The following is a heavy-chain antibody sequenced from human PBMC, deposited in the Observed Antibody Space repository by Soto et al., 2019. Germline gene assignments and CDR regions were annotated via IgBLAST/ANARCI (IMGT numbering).Heavy chain of an antibody. D-gene: IGHD6-13*01. CDR1: GYTFTNYY. CDR2: INPISGST. V-gene: IGHV1-46*01. CDR3: ARFPAAAGDYYYGLHX. Sequence: ASVKVSCKASGYTFTNYYIHWLRQAPGQGLEWMGLINPISGSTTYAQKFRGRVTMTRDTSTSTVYMDLSSLRSEDTAMYYCARFPAAAGDYYYGLHXWGQVTTVTVS. J-gene: IGHJ6*02.